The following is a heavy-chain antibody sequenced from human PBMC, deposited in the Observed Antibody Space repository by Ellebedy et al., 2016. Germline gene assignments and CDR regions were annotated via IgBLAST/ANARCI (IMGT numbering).Heavy chain of an antibody. CDR1: GFTFSSFA. CDR2: INSDGSST. Sequence: GESLKISCVASGFTFSSFAMSWVRQAPGKGLVWVSRINSDGSSTSYADSVKGRFTISRDNAKNTLYLQMNSLRGEDTAVYYCARDLGWLGNYYYYGMDVWGQGTTVTVSS. J-gene: IGHJ6*02. CDR3: ARDLGWLGNYYYYGMDV. D-gene: IGHD1-26*01. V-gene: IGHV3-74*01.